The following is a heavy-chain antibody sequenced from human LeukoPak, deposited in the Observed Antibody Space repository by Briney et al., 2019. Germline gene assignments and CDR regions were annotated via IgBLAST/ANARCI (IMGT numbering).Heavy chain of an antibody. J-gene: IGHJ4*02. CDR1: GFTFSTYS. CDR2: IGGSSSTI. Sequence: GGSLRLSCAASGFTFSTYSMNWVRQAPGKGLEWVSYIGGSSSTIYYADSVKGRFTISRENSLYLQMNSLRAEDTAAYYCAREYGDYDILTGYPPYLDYWGQGTLVTVSS. CDR3: AREYGDYDILTGYPPYLDY. D-gene: IGHD3-9*01. V-gene: IGHV3-48*01.